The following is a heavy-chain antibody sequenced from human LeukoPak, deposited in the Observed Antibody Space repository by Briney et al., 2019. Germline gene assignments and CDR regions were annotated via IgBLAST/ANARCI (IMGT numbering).Heavy chain of an antibody. CDR3: ATYITGTMSDAFDI. V-gene: IGHV3-21*01. CDR1: GFTFSSYS. Sequence: GGSLRLSCAASGFTFSSYSMNWVGQAPGKGLEGVSSISSSSSYIYYADSVKGRFTISRDNAKNSLYLQMNSLRAEDTAVYYCATYITGTMSDAFDIWGQGTMVTVSS. D-gene: IGHD1-7*01. J-gene: IGHJ3*02. CDR2: ISSSSSYI.